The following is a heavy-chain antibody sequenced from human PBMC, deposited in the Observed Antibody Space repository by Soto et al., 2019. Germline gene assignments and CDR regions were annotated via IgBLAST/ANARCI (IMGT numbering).Heavy chain of an antibody. J-gene: IGHJ4*02. Sequence: QVQLQQWGAGLLKPSETLSLTCAVYGGSFSGYYWSWIRQPPGKGLEWIGEINHSGSINYNPSLKSRVTISVDTSKNQFSLKLSSVTAADTAVYYCARGYSSGWLDYWGQGTLVTVSS. D-gene: IGHD6-19*01. CDR1: GGSFSGYY. V-gene: IGHV4-34*01. CDR2: INHSGSI. CDR3: ARGYSSGWLDY.